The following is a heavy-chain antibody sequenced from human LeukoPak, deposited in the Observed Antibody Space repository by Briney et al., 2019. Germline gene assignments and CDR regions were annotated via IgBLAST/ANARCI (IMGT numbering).Heavy chain of an antibody. D-gene: IGHD5-24*01. V-gene: IGHV4-4*02. Sequence: SGTLSLTCAVSGGSLSSSNWWSWVRQPPGKGLEWIGEIYHSGSTNYNPSLKSRVTISVDKSKNQFSLKLSSVTAADTAIYYCAKDSEGASQRWPNWFDPWGQGTLVTVSS. J-gene: IGHJ5*02. CDR1: GGSLSSSNW. CDR3: AKDSEGASQRWPNWFDP. CDR2: IYHSGST.